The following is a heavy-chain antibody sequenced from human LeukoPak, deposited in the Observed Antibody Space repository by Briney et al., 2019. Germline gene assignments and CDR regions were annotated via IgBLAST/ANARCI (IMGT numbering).Heavy chain of an antibody. CDR2: FDPEDGET. D-gene: IGHD6-19*01. Sequence: ASVKVSCKVSGYTLTELSMHWVRQAPGKGLEWMGGFDPEDGETIYAQKFRGRVTMTEDTSTDTAYMELSSLRSEDTAVYYCATNQQWLGHYYYYYGMDVWGQGTTVTVSS. J-gene: IGHJ6*02. CDR3: ATNQQWLGHYYYYYGMDV. CDR1: GYTLTELS. V-gene: IGHV1-24*01.